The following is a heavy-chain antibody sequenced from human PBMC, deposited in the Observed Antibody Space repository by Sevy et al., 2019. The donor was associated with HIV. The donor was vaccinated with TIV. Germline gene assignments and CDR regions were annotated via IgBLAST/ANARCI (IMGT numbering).Heavy chain of an antibody. V-gene: IGHV4-34*01. J-gene: IGHJ3*02. D-gene: IGHD6-13*01. CDR3: ARRAAAGHAFDI. CDR1: GGSFSGYY. CDR2: NNHSAST. Sequence: SETLSLTCAVYGGSFSGYYWSWIRQPPGKGLEWIGENNHSASTNYNPSLKSRVTISVDTSKNQFSLKLSSVTAADTAVYYCARRAAAGHAFDIWGQRTMVTVSS.